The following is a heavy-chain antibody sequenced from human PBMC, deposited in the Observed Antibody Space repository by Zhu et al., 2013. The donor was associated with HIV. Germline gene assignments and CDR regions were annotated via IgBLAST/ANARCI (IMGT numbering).Heavy chain of an antibody. CDR1: GFTFSSYG. Sequence: VQLVESGGGVVQPGRSLRLSCAASGFTFSSYGMHWVRQAPGKGLEWVAVISYDGSNKYYADSMKGRFIISRDNSKNTLYLLMDSLRAEDTAVYYCAKSRSRTVAGSLEYWGQGTLVTVSS. CDR2: ISYDGSNK. J-gene: IGHJ4*02. CDR3: AKSRSRTVAGSLEY. V-gene: IGHV3-30*18. D-gene: IGHD4-17*01.